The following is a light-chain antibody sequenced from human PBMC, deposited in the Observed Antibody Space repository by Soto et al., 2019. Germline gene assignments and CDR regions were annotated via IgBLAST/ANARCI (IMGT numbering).Light chain of an antibody. CDR2: EVS. CDR1: SSXVGGYNY. J-gene: IGLJ3*02. Sequence: QSALTQPASVSGSPGQSITISCTGTSSXVGGYNYVSWYQQHPGKAPKLMIYEVSNRPSGVSNRFSGSKSGNTASLTISGLQAEDEADYYCSSYTSSSTLWVFGGGTKLTVL. CDR3: SSYTSSSTLWV. V-gene: IGLV2-14*01.